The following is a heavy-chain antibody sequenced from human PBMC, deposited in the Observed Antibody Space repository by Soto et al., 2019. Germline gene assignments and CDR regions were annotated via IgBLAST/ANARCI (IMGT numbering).Heavy chain of an antibody. CDR1: GGSFSGYY. CDR3: ARGRLGSYSYYVMDV. J-gene: IGHJ6*02. D-gene: IGHD2-21*01. V-gene: IGHV4-34*01. Sequence: SETLSLTCAVYGGSFSGYYWSWIRQPPGKGLEWIGEINHSGSTNYNPSLKSRVTISVDTSKNQFSLKLSSVTAADTAVYYCARGRLGSYSYYVMDVWGQGTTVTVSS. CDR2: INHSGST.